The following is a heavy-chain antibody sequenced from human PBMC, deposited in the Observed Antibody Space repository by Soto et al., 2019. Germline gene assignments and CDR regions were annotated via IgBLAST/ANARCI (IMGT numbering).Heavy chain of an antibody. J-gene: IGHJ4*02. CDR3: AKSHRYCSTTSCYDY. CDR1: GFTFSSYA. D-gene: IGHD2-2*01. V-gene: IGHV3-23*01. Sequence: ESGGGLVQPGGSLRLSCAASGFTFSSYAMSWVRQAPGKGLEWVSDISGSGGSTYYADSVKGRFTISRDNSKNTLYVQMNSLRAGDTAVYYCAKSHRYCSTTSCYDYWGQGTLVTVSS. CDR2: ISGSGGST.